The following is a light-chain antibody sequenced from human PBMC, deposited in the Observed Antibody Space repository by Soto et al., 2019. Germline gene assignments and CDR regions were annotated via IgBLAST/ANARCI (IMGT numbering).Light chain of an antibody. CDR3: QTWGTGIRV. V-gene: IGLV4-69*01. CDR1: SGYSAYA. Sequence: QLVLTQSPSASASLGASVKLTCTLSSGYSAYAIAWHQQQPGKGPRYLMKLNCDGRHIKGDGIPDRFSGSSSGAERYLTISSLQSEDEADYYCQTWGTGIRVFGGGTKLTVL. CDR2: LNCDGRH. J-gene: IGLJ2*01.